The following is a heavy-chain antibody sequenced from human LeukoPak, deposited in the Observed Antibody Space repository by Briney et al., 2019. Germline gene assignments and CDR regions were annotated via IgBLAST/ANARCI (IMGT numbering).Heavy chain of an antibody. CDR2: ISYDGSNK. J-gene: IGHJ4*02. D-gene: IGHD3-10*01. V-gene: IGHV3-30*18. Sequence: PGRSLRLSCAASGFTFSSYGMHWVRQAPGKGLEWVAVISYDGSNKYYADSVKGRFTISRDNSKNTLYLQMNSLRAEDTAVYYCAKVGSGSYYWGQGTLVTVSS. CDR3: AKVGSGSYY. CDR1: GFTFSSYG.